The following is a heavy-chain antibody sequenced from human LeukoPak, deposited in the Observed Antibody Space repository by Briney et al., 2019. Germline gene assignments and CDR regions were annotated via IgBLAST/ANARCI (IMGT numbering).Heavy chain of an antibody. D-gene: IGHD1-26*01. CDR3: ARHGSTYSVSPRIFLQY. CDR1: GGSMGSFY. CDR2: IYSSGGT. J-gene: IGHJ1*01. V-gene: IGHV4-59*08. Sequence: SETLSLTCTVSGGSMGSFYWSWIRQAPGKGLEWIGDIYSSGGTNYNPSLKSRITISVDTSKKQFSLKLRSVTAADTAVYYCARHGSTYSVSPRIFLQYWGQGTLVTVSS.